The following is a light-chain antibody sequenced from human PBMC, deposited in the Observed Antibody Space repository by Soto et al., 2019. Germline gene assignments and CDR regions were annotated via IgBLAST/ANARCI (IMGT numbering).Light chain of an antibody. V-gene: IGKV4-1*01. CDR2: WAS. J-gene: IGKJ4*01. CDR1: QSVLYSSNNKNY. CDR3: QQYYSTPLS. Sequence: DIVMTQSPDSLAVSLGESATINCKSSQSVLYSSNNKNYLAWYHQKPGQPPKLLIYWASTRESGVPDRFSGSGSGTDFTLTISSLQAEDVAVYYCQQYYSTPLSFGGGTKVEIK.